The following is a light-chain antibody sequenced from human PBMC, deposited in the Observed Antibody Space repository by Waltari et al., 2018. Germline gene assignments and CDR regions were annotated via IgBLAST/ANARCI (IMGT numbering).Light chain of an antibody. CDR2: YKSDSDK. CDR1: SAINVGTSR. V-gene: IGLV5-45*01. CDR3: MIWHSSSVV. J-gene: IGLJ2*01. Sequence: QAVLTQPASLSASPGASASLPSTLRSAINVGTSRIYWSQQNPGSPPQYILRYKSDSDKQQGSGVPSRFSGSKDASANAGIFLISGLQSEDEADYYCMIWHSSSVVFGGGTKLTVL.